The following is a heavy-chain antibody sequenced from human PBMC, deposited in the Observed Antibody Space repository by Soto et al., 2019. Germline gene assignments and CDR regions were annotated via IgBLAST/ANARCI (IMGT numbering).Heavy chain of an antibody. CDR2: IGTYNGNT. V-gene: IGHV1-18*01. CDR3: GKNKYESSGGFDS. J-gene: IGHJ4*02. CDR1: GYTFTAYG. D-gene: IGHD3-22*01. Sequence: QVQLVQSGAEVKKPGASVKVSCKASGYTFTAYGISWVRQAPGRGLEWMGWIGTYNGNTNYAQKVQGRVTMTTDTPTSTAHMELRSLRADDTAVYYCGKNKYESSGGFDSWGQGTLVTVSS.